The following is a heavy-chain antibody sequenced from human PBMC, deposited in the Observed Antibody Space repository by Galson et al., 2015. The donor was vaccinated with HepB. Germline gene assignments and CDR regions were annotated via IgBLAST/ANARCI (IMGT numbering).Heavy chain of an antibody. CDR2: ISLNDDGGAT. Sequence: SLRVSCAASGFTFGDHAMSWVRQAPGQGLEWVGRISLNDDGGATAHASPVKGRFTTSRAHSNSNTYLQMNSLKTEATAAYYCTRGQQWPIGGVGFDYWDQGTLVTVSS. CDR1: GFTFGDHA. J-gene: IGHJ4*02. D-gene: IGHD6-19*01. CDR3: TRGQQWPIGGVGFDY. V-gene: IGHV3-49*04.